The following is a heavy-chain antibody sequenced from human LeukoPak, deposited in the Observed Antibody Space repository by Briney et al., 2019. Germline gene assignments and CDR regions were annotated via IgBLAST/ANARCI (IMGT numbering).Heavy chain of an antibody. CDR2: IYYSGST. CDR1: GGSISSSSYY. D-gene: IGHD6-13*01. CDR3: ARDDLHLVRRLGGTTEYYYYYYMDV. V-gene: IGHV4-39*07. J-gene: IGHJ6*03. Sequence: PSETLSLTCTVSGGSISSSSYYWGWIRQPPGKGLEWIGSIYYSGSTYYNPSLKSRVTISVDTSKNQFSLKLSSVTPEDTAVYYCARDDLHLVRRLGGTTEYYYYYYMDVWGKGTTVTVSS.